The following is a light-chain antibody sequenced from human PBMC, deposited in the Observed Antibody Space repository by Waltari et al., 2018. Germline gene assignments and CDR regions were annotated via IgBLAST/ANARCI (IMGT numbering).Light chain of an antibody. CDR3: QLWDSTTDVV. J-gene: IGLJ2*01. V-gene: IGLV3-21*02. CDR1: NIGRRS. CDR2: DDT. Sequence: SYFLTQTPSVSVAPGPTARLTCRGTNIGRRSVQWYQQKPGQAPALVIYDDTARPSGIPQRFSGSNSGNTATLIINKVEVGDEADYYCQLWDSTTDVVFGAGTRLTVL.